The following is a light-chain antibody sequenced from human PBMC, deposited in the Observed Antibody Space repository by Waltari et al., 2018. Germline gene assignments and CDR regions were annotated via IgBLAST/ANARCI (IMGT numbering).Light chain of an antibody. J-gene: IGKJ4*01. CDR1: QSVNNY. V-gene: IGKV3-11*01. CDR3: QQRSNWPLT. Sequence: EIVLTQSPATLSLSPGERATLSCRASQSVNNYLAWYQQKPGQAPSLLIYDASNRATGIPARLSGSGSGTDFTLTISSLEPEDFAVYYCQQRSNWPLTFGGGTKVEIK. CDR2: DAS.